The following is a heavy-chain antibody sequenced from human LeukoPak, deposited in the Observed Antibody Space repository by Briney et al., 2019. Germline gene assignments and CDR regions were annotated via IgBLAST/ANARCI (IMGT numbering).Heavy chain of an antibody. V-gene: IGHV3-66*01. CDR1: GFTVSTTY. D-gene: IGHD6-13*01. CDR2: IYSGGST. J-gene: IGHJ4*02. Sequence: GGSLRLSCAASGFTVSTTYMSWVRQAPGKGLECISVIYSGGSTYYADSVKGRFTISRDNSKNTLYLQMNSLRAEDTAVYYCARWAGYSSTWYGLFDYWGQGTLVTVSS. CDR3: ARWAGYSSTWYGLFDY.